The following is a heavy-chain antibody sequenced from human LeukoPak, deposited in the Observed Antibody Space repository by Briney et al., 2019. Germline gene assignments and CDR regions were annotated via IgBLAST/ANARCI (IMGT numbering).Heavy chain of an antibody. CDR3: ARDQEGFDY. J-gene: IGHJ4*02. CDR2: IYPRDGST. CDR1: GYTFTNNY. Sequence: ASVKVSCKASGYTFTNNYLHWVRQAPGQGLEWMGMIYPRDGSTSYAQNFQGRVTVTRDTSTTTVHMELRGLGSEDTAVYYCARDQEGFDYWGQGTVVTVSS. V-gene: IGHV1-46*01.